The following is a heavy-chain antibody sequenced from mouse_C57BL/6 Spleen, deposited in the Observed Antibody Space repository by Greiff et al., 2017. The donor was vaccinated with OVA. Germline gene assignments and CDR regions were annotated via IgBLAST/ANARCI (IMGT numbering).Heavy chain of an antibody. CDR1: GYTFTSYW. V-gene: IGHV1-52*01. Sequence: QVQLQQPGAELVRPGSSVKLSCKASGYTFTSYWMHWVKQRPIQGLEWIGNIDPSDSETHYNQKFKDKATLTVDKSSSTAYMQLSSLTSEDSAVYYCARDPLYDYDGYWYFDVWGTGTTVTVSS. CDR3: ARDPLYDYDGYWYFDV. J-gene: IGHJ1*03. CDR2: IDPSDSET. D-gene: IGHD2-4*01.